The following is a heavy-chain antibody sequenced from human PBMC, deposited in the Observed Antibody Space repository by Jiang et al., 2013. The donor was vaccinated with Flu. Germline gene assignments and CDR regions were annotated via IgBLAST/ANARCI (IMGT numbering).Heavy chain of an antibody. Sequence: QLVESGGGSVKPGGSLRLSCAASGFTFSSYGMHWVRQAPGKGLEWVAFIRYDGSNKYYADSVKGRFTISRDNSKNTLYLQMNSLRAEDTAVYYCAKGGRWLQLYDWYFDLWGRGTLVTVSS. D-gene: IGHD5-24*01. V-gene: IGHV3-30*02. J-gene: IGHJ2*01. CDR3: AKGGRWLQLYDWYFDL. CDR1: GFTFSSYG. CDR2: IRYDGSNK.